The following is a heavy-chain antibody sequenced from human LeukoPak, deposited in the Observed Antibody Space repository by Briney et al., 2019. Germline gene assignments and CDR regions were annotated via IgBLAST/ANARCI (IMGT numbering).Heavy chain of an antibody. CDR3: ARARYGETLGAFDI. Sequence: PSETLSLTCTVSGYSISSGYYWGWIRQPPGKGLEWIGEINHSGSTNYNPSLKSRVTISVDTSKNQFSLKLSSVTAADTAVYYCARARYGETLGAFDIWGQGTMVTVSS. D-gene: IGHD4-17*01. CDR2: INHSGST. CDR1: GYSISSGYY. J-gene: IGHJ3*02. V-gene: IGHV4-38-2*02.